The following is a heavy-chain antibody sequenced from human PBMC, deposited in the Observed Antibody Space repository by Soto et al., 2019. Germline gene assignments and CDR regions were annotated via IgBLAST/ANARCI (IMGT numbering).Heavy chain of an antibody. CDR1: GYTFTSYG. D-gene: IGHD2-2*02. V-gene: IGHV1-18*01. J-gene: IGHJ6*03. CDR2: ISAYNGNT. CDR3: ARGVIVVVPAAIYYYYMDV. Sequence: ASVKVSCKASGYTFTSYGISWVRQAPGQGLEWMGWISAYNGNTNYAQKLQGRVTMTTDTSTSTAYMELRSLRSDDTAVYYCARGVIVVVPAAIYYYYMDVWGKGTTVTVSS.